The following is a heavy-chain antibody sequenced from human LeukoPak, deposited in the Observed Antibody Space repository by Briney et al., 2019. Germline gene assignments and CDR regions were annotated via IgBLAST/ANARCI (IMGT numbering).Heavy chain of an antibody. Sequence: PSETLSLTCAVYGGSFSGYYWSWIRQPPGKGLEWVGEINHSGSTNYNPSLKSRVTISVDKSKNQFSLKLSSVTAADTAVYYCARGRGDYIWGSYRYYVSYYFDYWGQGTLVTVSS. CDR3: ARGRGDYIWGSYRYYVSYYFDY. CDR1: GGSFSGYY. D-gene: IGHD3-16*02. V-gene: IGHV4-34*01. CDR2: INHSGST. J-gene: IGHJ4*02.